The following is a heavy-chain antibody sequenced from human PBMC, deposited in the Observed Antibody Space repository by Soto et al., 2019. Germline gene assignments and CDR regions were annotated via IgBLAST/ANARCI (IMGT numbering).Heavy chain of an antibody. CDR2: INHSGST. Sequence: SETLSLTCAVYGVSFSGYYWSWIRQPPGKGLEWIGEINHSGSTNYNPSLKSRVTISVDTSKNQFSLKLSSVTAADTAVYYCARAPTSSGWTFDYWGQGALVTVSS. CDR3: ARAPTSSGWTFDY. V-gene: IGHV4-34*01. CDR1: GVSFSGYY. D-gene: IGHD6-19*01. J-gene: IGHJ4*02.